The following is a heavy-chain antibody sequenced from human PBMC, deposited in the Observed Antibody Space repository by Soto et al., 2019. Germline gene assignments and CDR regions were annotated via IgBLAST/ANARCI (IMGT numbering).Heavy chain of an antibody. V-gene: IGHV5-51*01. Sequence: GESLKISCKGSGYSFTSYWIGWVRQMPGKGLEWMGIIYPGDSDTRYSPSFQGQVTISADKSISTAYLQWSSLKASDTAMYYCARLVGDYGYCYYCMDVWGQGTTVTVSS. CDR2: IYPGDSDT. J-gene: IGHJ6*02. D-gene: IGHD4-17*01. CDR3: ARLVGDYGYCYYCMDV. CDR1: GYSFTSYW.